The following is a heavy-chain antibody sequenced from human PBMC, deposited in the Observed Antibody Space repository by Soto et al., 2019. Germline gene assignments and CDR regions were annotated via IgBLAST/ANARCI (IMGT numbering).Heavy chain of an antibody. D-gene: IGHD2-2*01. CDR3: ARSDIVVVPAAPVDF. V-gene: IGHV1-18*04. CDR1: GYTFTSYG. J-gene: IGHJ4*02. Sequence: SVEVCYKASGYTFTSYGISWVRHAPGQGLEWMGWISAYNGNTNYAQKLQGRVTMTTDTSTSTAYMELRSLRSDDTAVYYCARSDIVVVPAAPVDFWGQGSLVTVSS. CDR2: ISAYNGNT.